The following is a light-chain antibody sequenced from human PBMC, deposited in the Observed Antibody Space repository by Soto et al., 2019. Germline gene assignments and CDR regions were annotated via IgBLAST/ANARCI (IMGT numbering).Light chain of an antibody. V-gene: IGLV2-14*01. CDR1: SSDIGAYNY. Sequence: QSVLTQPASVSGSPGQSITISCTGTSSDIGAYNYASWYQQHPGKAPKLLIYEVTNRPFGVSNRFSGSKSGNTASLTIAGLQTEDEADYYCSSYTTSSSRIFGGGTKLTVL. CDR3: SSYTTSSSRI. CDR2: EVT. J-gene: IGLJ2*01.